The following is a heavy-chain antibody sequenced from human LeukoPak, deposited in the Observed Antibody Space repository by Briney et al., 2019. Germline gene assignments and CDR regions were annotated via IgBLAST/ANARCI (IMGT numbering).Heavy chain of an antibody. V-gene: IGHV3-53*01. CDR2: IYSGGNT. CDR3: ARRQGSSWLFEY. Sequence: SGGSLRLSCAASGFTVSGNYMSWVRQAPGKGLEWVSAIYSGGNTYYADSAKGRFTISIDNSKNTLYLQMNSLRAEDTAMAYYARRQGSSWLFEYWGQGNPVTVSS. CDR1: GFTVSGNY. D-gene: IGHD6-13*01. J-gene: IGHJ4*02.